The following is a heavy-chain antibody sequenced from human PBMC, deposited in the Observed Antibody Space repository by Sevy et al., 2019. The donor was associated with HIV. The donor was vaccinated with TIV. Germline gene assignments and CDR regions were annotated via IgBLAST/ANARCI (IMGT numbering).Heavy chain of an antibody. CDR1: GGSFSNDD. J-gene: IGHJ4*02. CDR2: INHSGRT. CDR3: ARWRGTRVTMMVVVTTGYFLN. D-gene: IGHD3-22*01. Sequence: SETLSLTCAVYGGSFSNDDRSWIRQPPGKGLEWIGEINHSGRTNYNPSLKSRVTISIDTSKNQFSLKLTSVTAADTAVYYCARWRGTRVTMMVVVTTGYFLNWGQGALVTVSS. V-gene: IGHV4-34*01.